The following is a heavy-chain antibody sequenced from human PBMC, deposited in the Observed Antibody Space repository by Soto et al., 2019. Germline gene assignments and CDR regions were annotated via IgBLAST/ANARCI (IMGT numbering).Heavy chain of an antibody. Sequence: QVQLVQSGAEMKKPGSSVKVSCQSSGGTFNTYAMNWVRQAPGQGPEWMGDISPMFGAANYAPKFQGRVIITADESTGTSYMQLSSLAAEDTALYFCAREVQVHTPAFGYWGQGTLVTVSS. J-gene: IGHJ4*02. V-gene: IGHV1-69*19. CDR3: AREVQVHTPAFGY. CDR1: GGTFNTYA. D-gene: IGHD3-10*01. CDR2: ISPMFGAA.